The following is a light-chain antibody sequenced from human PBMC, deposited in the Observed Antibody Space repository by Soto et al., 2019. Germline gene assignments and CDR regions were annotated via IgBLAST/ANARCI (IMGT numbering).Light chain of an antibody. CDR3: QQYNGT. CDR2: KAS. CDR1: QGIGNW. J-gene: IGKJ1*01. V-gene: IGKV1-5*03. Sequence: DIQMTQSPSTLSASVADRVTITCRASQGIGNWLAWYQQKPGKAPKLLIYKASNLESGVPSRFSGSGSGTEFTITISSLQPDDFGTYYCQQYNGTFGQGTKVEIK.